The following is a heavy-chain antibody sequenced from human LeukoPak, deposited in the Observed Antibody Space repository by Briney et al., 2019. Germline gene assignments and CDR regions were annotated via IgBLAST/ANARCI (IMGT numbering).Heavy chain of an antibody. CDR3: AKKLPDASSYFDF. CDR2: IWSGGYR. V-gene: IGHV3-23*01. CDR1: GLTLSNYD. J-gene: IGHJ4*02. D-gene: IGHD6-6*01. Sequence: PGGSLRLSCVASGLTLSNYDTTWVRQAPGKGLEYVSSIWSGGYRFYGGSVKGRFSISRDNSQNTVYLQMNSLRGEDTAIYFCAKKLPDASSYFDFWGQGILVTVSS.